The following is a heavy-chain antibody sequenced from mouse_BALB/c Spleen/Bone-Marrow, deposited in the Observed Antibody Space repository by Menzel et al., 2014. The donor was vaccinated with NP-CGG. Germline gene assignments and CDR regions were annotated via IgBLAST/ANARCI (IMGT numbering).Heavy chain of an antibody. CDR3: ARGKTYAMDY. D-gene: IGHD2-1*01. CDR1: GYTFTSYV. J-gene: IGHJ4*01. V-gene: IGHV1-14*01. CDR2: INPNNDGT. Sequence: ESGPVLVKPGASVKMSCKASGYTFTSYVMHWVKQKPGQGLEWIGYINPNNDGTKYNEKFKGKATLTSDKSSSTDYMELSSQASEDSAVYCCARGKTYAMDYWGQGTSVTVSS.